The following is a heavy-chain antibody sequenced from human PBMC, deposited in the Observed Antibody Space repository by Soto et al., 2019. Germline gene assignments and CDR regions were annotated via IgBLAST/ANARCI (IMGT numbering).Heavy chain of an antibody. CDR2: ISGSGGST. J-gene: IGHJ4*02. Sequence: EVQLLESGGGLVQPGGSLRLSCAASGFTFSSYAMSWVRQAPGKGLEWVSAISGSGGSTYYADSVKGRFTISRDNSKNTVYLQMNSLRAEDTAVYYCAKDHWSSSHLGVVTDFDYWGQGTLVTVSS. D-gene: IGHD3-3*01. V-gene: IGHV3-23*01. CDR1: GFTFSSYA. CDR3: AKDHWSSSHLGVVTDFDY.